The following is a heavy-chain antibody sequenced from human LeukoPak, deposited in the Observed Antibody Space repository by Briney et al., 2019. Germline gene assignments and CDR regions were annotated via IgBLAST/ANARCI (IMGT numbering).Heavy chain of an antibody. V-gene: IGHV1-69*05. CDR2: IIPIFGTA. CDR3: ARGPYDFWSGYWDY. CDR1: GGTFSSYA. J-gene: IGHJ4*02. D-gene: IGHD3-3*01. Sequence: ASVKVSCKASGGTFSSYAVSWVRQAPGQGLEWMGGIIPIFGTANYAQKFQGRVMITTDESTSTAYMELSSLRSEDTAVYYCARGPYDFWSGYWDYWGQGTLVTVSS.